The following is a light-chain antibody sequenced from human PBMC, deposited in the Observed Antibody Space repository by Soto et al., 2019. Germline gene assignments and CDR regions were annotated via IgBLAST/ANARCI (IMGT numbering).Light chain of an antibody. V-gene: IGKV1-5*01. J-gene: IGKJ4*01. Sequence: DIQMTQSPSTLSASVGDRVTITCRASQSISSWLAWYQQKLGRAPRLLIYDASSLESGVPSRFSGSGSGTDFTLTISSLQPEDFATYYCQQSYSTPLTFGGGTKVDIK. CDR3: QQSYSTPLT. CDR2: DAS. CDR1: QSISSW.